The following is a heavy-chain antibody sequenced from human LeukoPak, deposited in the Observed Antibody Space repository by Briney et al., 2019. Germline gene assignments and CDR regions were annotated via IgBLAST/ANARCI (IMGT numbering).Heavy chain of an antibody. V-gene: IGHV1-2*02. CDR1: GYTFTGYY. CDR3: ARVVVVAANNWFDP. Sequence: ASVKVSCKASGYTFTGYYMHWVRQAPGQGLEWMGWINPNSGGTNYAQKFQGRVTMTRDTSISTAYMELSRLRSDDTAVYYCARVVVVAANNWFDPWGQGTLVTGSS. J-gene: IGHJ5*02. CDR2: INPNSGGT. D-gene: IGHD2-15*01.